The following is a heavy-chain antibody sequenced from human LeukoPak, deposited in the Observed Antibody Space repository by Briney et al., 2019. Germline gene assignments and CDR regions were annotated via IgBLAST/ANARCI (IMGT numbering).Heavy chain of an antibody. D-gene: IGHD2-21*02. V-gene: IGHV4-34*01. CDR3: ARGPPRIVVVTAIRFSNWFDP. CDR1: GGSFGGYY. J-gene: IGHJ5*02. CDR2: INHSGST. Sequence: KASETLSLTCAVYGGSFGGYYWSWIRQPPGKGLEWIGEINHSGSTNHNPSLKSRVTISVDTSKNQFSLKLSSVTAADTAVYYCARGPPRIVVVTAIRFSNWFDPWGQGTLVTVSS.